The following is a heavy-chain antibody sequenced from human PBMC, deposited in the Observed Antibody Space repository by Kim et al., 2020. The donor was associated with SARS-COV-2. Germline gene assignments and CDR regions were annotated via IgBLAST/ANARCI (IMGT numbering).Heavy chain of an antibody. Sequence: GGSLRLSCAASGFTFSSYAMHWVRQAPGKGLEWVAVISYDGSNKYYADSVKGRFTISRDNSKNTLYLQMNSLRAEDTAVYYCARDPYGDYVWWFDPWGQG. CDR2: ISYDGSNK. CDR3: ARDPYGDYVWWFDP. V-gene: IGHV3-30*04. J-gene: IGHJ5*02. D-gene: IGHD4-17*01. CDR1: GFTFSSYA.